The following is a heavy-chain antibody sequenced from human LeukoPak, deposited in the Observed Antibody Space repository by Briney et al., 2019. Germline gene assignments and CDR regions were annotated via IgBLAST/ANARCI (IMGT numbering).Heavy chain of an antibody. J-gene: IGHJ4*02. Sequence: SGPTLVNPTQNLTLTCIFSDFSLSTTGVAVAWIRQPQGKALEWLALIYWDDDKRYSPSLKSRLTITKDYSKNHVVLTMTNMNPVDTATYYCARSNYYSSGTYYNDFWGQGTLVTVSS. CDR3: ARSNYYSSGTYYNDF. CDR1: DFSLSTTGVA. CDR2: IYWDDDK. V-gene: IGHV2-5*02. D-gene: IGHD3-10*01.